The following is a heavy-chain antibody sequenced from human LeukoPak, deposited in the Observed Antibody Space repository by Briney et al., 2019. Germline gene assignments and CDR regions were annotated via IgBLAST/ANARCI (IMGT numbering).Heavy chain of an antibody. V-gene: IGHV4-34*01. CDR2: INHSGST. CDR3: AREDRIAAAGTGFDY. Sequence: SETLSLTCAVYGGSFSGYYWSWIRQPPGKGLEWIGEINHSGSTNYNPSLKSRVTISVDTSKNQFSLKLSSVTAADTAVYYCAREDRIAAAGTGFDYWGQGTLVTVSS. J-gene: IGHJ4*02. CDR1: GGSFSGYY. D-gene: IGHD6-13*01.